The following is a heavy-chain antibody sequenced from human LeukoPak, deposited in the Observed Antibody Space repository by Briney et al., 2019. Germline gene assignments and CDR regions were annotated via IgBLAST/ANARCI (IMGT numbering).Heavy chain of an antibody. D-gene: IGHD3-10*01. J-gene: IGHJ5*02. Sequence: GGSLRLSCAASGFTFSSYGMSWVRQAPGKGLEWVSSISSSSSYIYYADSVKGRFTISRDNAKNSLYLQMNSLRAEDTAVYYCARGTMVRGVPSFDPWGQGTLVTVSS. CDR1: GFTFSSYG. V-gene: IGHV3-21*01. CDR3: ARGTMVRGVPSFDP. CDR2: ISSSSSYI.